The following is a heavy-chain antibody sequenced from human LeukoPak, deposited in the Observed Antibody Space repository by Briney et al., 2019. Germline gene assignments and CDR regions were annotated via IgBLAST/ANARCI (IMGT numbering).Heavy chain of an antibody. CDR1: GFTFSSYA. CDR2: ISSDGVNE. V-gene: IGHV3-30*03. Sequence: GGSLRLSCAPSGFTFSSYAMHWVRQAPGKGLEWLAVISSDGVNEYYADSVKGRFTLSRDNSKNTLYLQVNSVRADDTAFYYCARSRDFEISGYYHDAFRVWGQGTMVTVSS. CDR3: ARSRDFEISGYYHDAFRV. J-gene: IGHJ3*01. D-gene: IGHD3-3*01.